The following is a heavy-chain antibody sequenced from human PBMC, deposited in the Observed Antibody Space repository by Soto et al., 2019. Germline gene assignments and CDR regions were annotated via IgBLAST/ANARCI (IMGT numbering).Heavy chain of an antibody. CDR1: GYTFTSYG. J-gene: IGHJ4*01. CDR3: ARVDYGSARFYFDF. D-gene: IGHD3-10*01. V-gene: IGHV1-18*01. Sequence: VASLKVSCKASGYTFTSYGISWVRHAPGQGLEWMGWISAYNGNTNYAQKLQGRVTMTTDTSTSTAYMELRSLRSDDTAVYYCARVDYGSARFYFDFQGQGTLISVSS. CDR2: ISAYNGNT.